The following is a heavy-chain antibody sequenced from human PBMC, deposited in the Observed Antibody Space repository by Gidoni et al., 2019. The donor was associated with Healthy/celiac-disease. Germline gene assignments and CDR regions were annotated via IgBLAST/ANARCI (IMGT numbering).Heavy chain of an antibody. V-gene: IGHV1-24*01. CDR1: GYTLTELS. Sequence: QVQLVQSGAEVKKPRASVTVSCKVSGYTLTELSMHWVRQAPGKGLEWMGGFDPEDGETIYAQKFQGRVTMTEDTSTDTAYMELSSLRSEDTAVYYCATATVGCSGGSCKLRGFDYWGQGTLVTVSS. D-gene: IGHD2-15*01. CDR3: ATATVGCSGGSCKLRGFDY. CDR2: FDPEDGET. J-gene: IGHJ4*02.